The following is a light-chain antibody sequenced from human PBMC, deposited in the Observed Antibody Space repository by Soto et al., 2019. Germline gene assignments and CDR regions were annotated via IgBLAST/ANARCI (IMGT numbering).Light chain of an antibody. CDR1: RSNIGSNY. Sequence: QSFLTHPPSASGAPGQRFTSSCSGSRSNIGSNYVYWYQQLPGTAPKLLIYRNNQRRSGVPDRFSGSKSGTSVSLAISGLRSEDEADYYCAAWDASPFGVLFGGGPKVTVL. J-gene: IGLJ2*01. CDR2: RNN. CDR3: AAWDASPFGVL. V-gene: IGLV1-47*01.